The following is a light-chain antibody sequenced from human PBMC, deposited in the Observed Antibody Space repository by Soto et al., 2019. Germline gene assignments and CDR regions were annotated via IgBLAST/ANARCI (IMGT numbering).Light chain of an antibody. CDR1: REVSSN. CDR2: GAS. J-gene: IGKJ1*01. V-gene: IGKV3-15*01. CDR3: HQYQMWPSWT. Sequence: DIVMTQSPATLSVSPGETASLSCRANREVSSNVVWYQHKSGQSPRVLVYGASIRATGVPDRFSGSGSGTEFVLTISGLQADDLAVYYCHQYQMWPSWTFGQGTKVEMK.